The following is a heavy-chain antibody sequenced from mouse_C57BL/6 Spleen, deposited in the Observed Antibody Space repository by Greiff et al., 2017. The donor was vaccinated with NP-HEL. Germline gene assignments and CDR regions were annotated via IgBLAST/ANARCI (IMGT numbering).Heavy chain of an antibody. Sequence: VQLQQPGAELVKPGASVKLSCKASGYTFTSYWMQWVKQRPGQGLEWIGEIDPSDSYTNYNQKFKGKATLTVDTSSSTAYMQLSSLTSEDSAVYYCARGSSGYEPFAYWGQGTLVTVSA. CDR1: GYTFTSYW. V-gene: IGHV1-50*01. CDR3: ARGSSGYEPFAY. CDR2: IDPSDSYT. J-gene: IGHJ3*01. D-gene: IGHD3-2*02.